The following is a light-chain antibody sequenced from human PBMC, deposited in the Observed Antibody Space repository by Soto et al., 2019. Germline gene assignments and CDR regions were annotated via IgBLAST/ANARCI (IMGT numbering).Light chain of an antibody. V-gene: IGKV4-1*01. CDR2: WAS. CDR1: QSVLYSSNNKNY. J-gene: IGKJ1*01. CDR3: QQYYSTPT. Sequence: DIVMTQSPDSLAVSLGERATFICKSSQSVLYSSNNKNYLAWYQQKPGQPPKLLIYWASTRESGVPDRFSGSGSGTDFTLTISSLQAEDVAVYYCQQYYSTPTFGQGTKVEIK.